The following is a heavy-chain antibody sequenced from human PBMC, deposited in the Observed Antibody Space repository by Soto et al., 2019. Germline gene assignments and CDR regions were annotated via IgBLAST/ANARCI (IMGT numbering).Heavy chain of an antibody. CDR3: ARNPDVDTAMVPSYYYGMDV. J-gene: IGHJ6*02. Sequence: GASVKVSCKASGYTFTSYYMHWVRQAPGRGLEWMGIINPSGGSTSYAQKFQGRVTMARDTSTSTVYMELSSLRSEDTAVYYCARNPDVDTAMVPSYYYGMDVWGQGTTVTVSS. D-gene: IGHD5-18*01. CDR2: INPSGGST. V-gene: IGHV1-46*01. CDR1: GYTFTSYY.